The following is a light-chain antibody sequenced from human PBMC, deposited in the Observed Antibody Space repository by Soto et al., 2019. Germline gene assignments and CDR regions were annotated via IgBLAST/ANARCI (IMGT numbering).Light chain of an antibody. Sequence: QSVLTQPASVSGSPGESITISCTGTSSDVGTYTLVSWYQQRPGKAPKLIIYEATKRPSGVSHRFSGSRSGSTASLTISGLQADDEADYFCCSFAGSSLVVFGGRTKLTVL. CDR1: SSDVGTYTL. CDR2: EAT. J-gene: IGLJ2*01. V-gene: IGLV2-23*01. CDR3: CSFAGSSLVV.